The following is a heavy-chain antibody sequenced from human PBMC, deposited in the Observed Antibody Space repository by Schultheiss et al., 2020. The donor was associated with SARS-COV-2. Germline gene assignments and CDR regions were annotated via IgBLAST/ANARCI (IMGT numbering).Heavy chain of an antibody. J-gene: IGHJ6*03. CDR1: GGSISSSSYY. D-gene: IGHD2-2*01. Sequence: GSLRLSCTVSGGSISSSSYYWGWIRQPPGKGLEWIGYIYYSGSTNYNPSLKSRVTISVDTSKNQFSLKLSSVTAADTAVYYCARSRPSTNYYYYYYMDVWGKGTTVTVSS. CDR3: ARSRPSTNYYYYYYMDV. CDR2: IYYSGST. V-gene: IGHV4-61*05.